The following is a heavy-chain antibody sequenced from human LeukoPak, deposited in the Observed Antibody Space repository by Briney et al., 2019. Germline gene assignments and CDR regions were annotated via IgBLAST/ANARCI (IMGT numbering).Heavy chain of an antibody. D-gene: IGHD6-19*01. CDR3: ARVRWEQWLVPFDY. J-gene: IGHJ4*02. CDR1: GYSFTGDY. Sequence: ASVKVSCKASGYSFTGDYMHWVRQAPGQGLEWMGWISAYNGNTNYAQKLQGRVTMTTDTSASTAYMELRSLRSDDTAVYYCARVRWEQWLVPFDYWGQGTLVTVSS. CDR2: ISAYNGNT. V-gene: IGHV1-18*04.